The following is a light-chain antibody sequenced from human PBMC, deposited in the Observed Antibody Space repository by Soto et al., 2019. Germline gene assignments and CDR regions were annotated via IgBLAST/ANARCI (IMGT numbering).Light chain of an antibody. CDR3: QQYNTWPPPWT. J-gene: IGKJ1*01. CDR2: GAS. CDR1: QSARSN. V-gene: IGKV3-15*01. Sequence: EIVMTQSPATLSVSPGERATLSCRASQSARSNLAWYQQKPGQPPRLLIYGASTRATGVPARFSGSGSGTEFTLTISSLQSEDFAVYYCQQYNTWPPPWTFGQGTKVEIK.